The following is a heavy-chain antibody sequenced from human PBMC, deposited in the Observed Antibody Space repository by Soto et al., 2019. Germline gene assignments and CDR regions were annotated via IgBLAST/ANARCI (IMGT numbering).Heavy chain of an antibody. J-gene: IGHJ6*02. D-gene: IGHD1-1*01. CDR3: ARLQMEPPSFYYGMDV. CDR1: GYSFTCYW. V-gene: IGHV5-51*01. Sequence: GESLKISCKGSGYSFTCYWIGWVRQMPGKGLEWMGIIYPGDSDTRYSPSFQGQVTISADKSISTAYLQWSSLKASDTAMYYCARLQMEPPSFYYGMDVWGQGTTVTVSS. CDR2: IYPGDSDT.